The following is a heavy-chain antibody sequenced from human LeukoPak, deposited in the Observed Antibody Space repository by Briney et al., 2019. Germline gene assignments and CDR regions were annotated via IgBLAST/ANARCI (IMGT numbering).Heavy chain of an antibody. CDR3: ARDHGSAYYRAPRH. V-gene: IGHV1-46*02. J-gene: IGHJ4*02. D-gene: IGHD3-10*01. CDR1: GYIFNHYY. Sequence: ASVKVSCKASGYIFNHYYMHWVRQAPGQGLEWMGSINPSGGSTTYAQKFQGRVTMTRDTSTSTVYMELSSLRSEDTAVYYCARDHGSAYYRAPRHWGQGTLVTVSS. CDR2: INPSGGST.